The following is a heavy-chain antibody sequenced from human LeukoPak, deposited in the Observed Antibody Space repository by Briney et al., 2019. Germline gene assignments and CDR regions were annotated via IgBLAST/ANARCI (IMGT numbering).Heavy chain of an antibody. J-gene: IGHJ6*03. Sequence: PGGSLRLSCAASGFTFSSYGMHWVRQAPAKGLEWVAFIRYDGSNKYYADSVKGRFTISRDNSKNTLYLQMNSLRAEDTAVYYCAKAGLTMVRGVITGYYYYYYMDVWGKGTTVTISS. CDR2: IRYDGSNK. D-gene: IGHD3-10*01. CDR1: GFTFSSYG. V-gene: IGHV3-30*02. CDR3: AKAGLTMVRGVITGYYYYYYMDV.